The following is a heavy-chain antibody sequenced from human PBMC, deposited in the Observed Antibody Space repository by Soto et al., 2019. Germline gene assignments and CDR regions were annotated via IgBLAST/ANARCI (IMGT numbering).Heavy chain of an antibody. CDR2: ISAYNGNT. V-gene: IGHV1-18*01. CDR3: AREGVLLWFGELSTFDY. CDR1: GYTFTSYG. Sequence: QVPLVQSGAEVKKPGASVKVSCKASGYTFTSYGISWVRQAPGQGLEWMGWISAYNGNTNYAQKLQGRVTMTTDTSTSTAYMELRSLRSDDTAVYYCAREGVLLWFGELSTFDYWGQGTLVTVSS. J-gene: IGHJ4*02. D-gene: IGHD3-10*01.